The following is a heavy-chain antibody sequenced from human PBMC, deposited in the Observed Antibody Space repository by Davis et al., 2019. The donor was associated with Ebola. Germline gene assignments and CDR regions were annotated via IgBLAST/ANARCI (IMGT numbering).Heavy chain of an antibody. V-gene: IGHV4-59*01. CDR1: GGSISYYY. D-gene: IGHD3-3*01. CDR3: ARVDYDFWSGYNWFDP. Sequence: SETLSLTCTVSGGSISYYYWNWIRQAPGKGLEWIGYIYYSGSTNYNPSLKSRVTISVDTSKNQFSLKLSSVTAADTAVYYCARVDYDFWSGYNWFDPWGQGTLVTVSS. J-gene: IGHJ5*02. CDR2: IYYSGST.